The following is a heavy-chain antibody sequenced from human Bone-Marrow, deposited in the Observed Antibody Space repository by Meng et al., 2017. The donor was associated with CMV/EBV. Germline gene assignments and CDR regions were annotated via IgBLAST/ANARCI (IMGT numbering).Heavy chain of an antibody. J-gene: IGHJ6*02. V-gene: IGHV3-48*03. CDR2: ISSSGITI. CDR1: GFTFSSHE. D-gene: IGHD6-13*01. CDR3: AREYSSSWTRGYYYYYGMDV. Sequence: GESLKISCAASGFTFSSHEMNWVRQAPGKGLEWVSYISSSGITIHYADSVKGRFTISRDNAKNSLYLQMNSLRAEDTAVYYCAREYSSSWTRGYYYYYGMDVWGQGTTVTVSS.